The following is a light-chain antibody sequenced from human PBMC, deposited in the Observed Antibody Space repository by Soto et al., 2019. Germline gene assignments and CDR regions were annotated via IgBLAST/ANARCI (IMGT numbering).Light chain of an antibody. V-gene: IGLV2-14*01. CDR1: SSDVGGYNY. J-gene: IGLJ3*02. Sequence: QSVLTQPASVSGSPGQSITISCTGTSSDVGGYNYVSWYQQHPGKAPKLMIYEVNNRPSGVSNRFSGSKSGNTASLTISGLQAEDEADYYCSSYTSTTTLWVFGXXXXLTVL. CDR2: EVN. CDR3: SSYTSTTTLWV.